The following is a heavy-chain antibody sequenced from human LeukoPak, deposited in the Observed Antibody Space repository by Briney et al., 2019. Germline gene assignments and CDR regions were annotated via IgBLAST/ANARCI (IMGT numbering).Heavy chain of an antibody. V-gene: IGHV3-21*01. D-gene: IGHD5-12*01. CDR3: ARDLIVATIGHNWFDP. CDR2: ISSSSGSI. Sequence: GGSLRLSCAASGFTFSSYSMNWVRQAPGKGLEWVSSISSSSGSISYAASVKGRFTISRDTAKNSLYLQMNSLRAEDTAVYYCARDLIVATIGHNWFDPWGQGTLVTVSS. CDR1: GFTFSSYS. J-gene: IGHJ5*02.